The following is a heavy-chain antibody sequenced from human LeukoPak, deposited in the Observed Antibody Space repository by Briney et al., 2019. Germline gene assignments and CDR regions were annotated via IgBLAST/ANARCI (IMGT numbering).Heavy chain of an antibody. J-gene: IGHJ4*02. CDR3: VKDGMSMDSSWFDY. CDR1: GFSFNDYG. V-gene: IGHV3-20*04. Sequence: RSGGSLRLSCAASGFSFNDYGMSWVRQAPGQGPEWVSGITWNGGSTDYAASVKGRFTISRDISKNTVYLQMNSLRVEDTAVYYCVKDGMSMDSSWFDYWGQGTLVTVSS. D-gene: IGHD6-13*01. CDR2: ITWNGGST.